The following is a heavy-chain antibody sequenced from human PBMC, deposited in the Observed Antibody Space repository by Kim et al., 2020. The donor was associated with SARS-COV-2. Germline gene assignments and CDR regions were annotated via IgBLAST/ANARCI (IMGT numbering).Heavy chain of an antibody. D-gene: IGHD3-3*01. CDR1: GFTFSSYE. Sequence: GGSLRLSCAASGFTFSSYEMNWVRQAPGKGLEWVSYISSSGSTIYYADSVKGRFTISRDNAKNSLYLQMNSLRAEDKAVYYCERDGRPPEITIFGVVPTGWFDPWGQRTLVTVSS. V-gene: IGHV3-48*03. CDR2: ISSSGSTI. CDR3: ERDGRPPEITIFGVVPTGWFDP. J-gene: IGHJ5*02.